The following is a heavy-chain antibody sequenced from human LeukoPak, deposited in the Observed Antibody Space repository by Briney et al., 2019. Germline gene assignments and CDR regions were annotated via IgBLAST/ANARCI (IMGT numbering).Heavy chain of an antibody. V-gene: IGHV3-23*01. D-gene: IGHD6-19*01. J-gene: IGHJ4*02. CDR3: AKDHPSSGWPTFEY. Sequence: GGSLRLSCVASGFTFSRVAMSWVRHVPGKGLEWVSSITNNNGKTYYADPVKGRFTISRDESENTVYLQMNNLRAEDTAVYYCAKDHPSSGWPTFEYWGQGTLVTVSP. CDR2: ITNNNGKT. CDR1: GFTFSRVA.